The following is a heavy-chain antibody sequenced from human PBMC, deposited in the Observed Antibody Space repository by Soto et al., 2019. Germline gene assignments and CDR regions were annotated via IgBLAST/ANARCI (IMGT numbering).Heavy chain of an antibody. V-gene: IGHV1-18*04. CDR2: LSTKSANT. D-gene: IGHD1-1*01. CDR1: GYSFTSYD. Sequence: SVKVSCKASGYSFTSYDITWVRQAPGQGLERMWWLSTKSANTNYSDKFRGRGSLTTDTSTNTAYTDVRRLHSDDTAVDYCATLTTGTIHFDNWGQETHVTGSS. CDR3: ATLTTGTIHFDN. J-gene: IGHJ4*02.